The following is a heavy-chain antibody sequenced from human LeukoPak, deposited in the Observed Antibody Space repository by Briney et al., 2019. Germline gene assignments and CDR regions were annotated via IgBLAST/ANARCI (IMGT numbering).Heavy chain of an antibody. V-gene: IGHV3-74*01. J-gene: IGHJ4*02. CDR2: INSDGSSI. CDR1: GFTFSSYW. CDR3: ARAPTTVTTFVY. D-gene: IGHD4-17*01. Sequence: NPGGSLRLSCAASGFTFSSYWMHWVRQAPGKGLVWVSRINSDGSSITYADSVKGRFTISRDDAKNTLYLQMNSLRAEDTAVYYCARAPTTVTTFVYWGQGTLVTVSS.